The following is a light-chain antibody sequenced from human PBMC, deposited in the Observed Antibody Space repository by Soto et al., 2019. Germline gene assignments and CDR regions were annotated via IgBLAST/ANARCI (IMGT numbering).Light chain of an antibody. CDR2: SNN. J-gene: IGLJ2*01. Sequence: QSVLTQPPSVSGTPGQRVTISCSGSSSNIGSNTVNWYQQLPGAAPKLLIYSNNQRPLGVPDRFSGSKSGTSASLAISGLQSDDEADYYCAAWDDSLSGVVFGGGTKVTVL. V-gene: IGLV1-44*01. CDR3: AAWDDSLSGVV. CDR1: SSNIGSNT.